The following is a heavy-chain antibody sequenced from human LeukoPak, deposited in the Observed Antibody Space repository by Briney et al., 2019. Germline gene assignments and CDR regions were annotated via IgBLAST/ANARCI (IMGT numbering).Heavy chain of an antibody. CDR3: ARGYSSSSGRRLDY. V-gene: IGHV1-2*02. J-gene: IGHJ4*02. Sequence: ASVKVSCKASGYTFTGYYMHWVRQAPGQGLEWMGWINPNSGGTNYAQKFQGRVTMTRDTSISTAYMELSRLRSDDTAAYYCARGYSSSSGRRLDYWGQGTLVTVSS. CDR2: INPNSGGT. CDR1: GYTFTGYY. D-gene: IGHD6-6*01.